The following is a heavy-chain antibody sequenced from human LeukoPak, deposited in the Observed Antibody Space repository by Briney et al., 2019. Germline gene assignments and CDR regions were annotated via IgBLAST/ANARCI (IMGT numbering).Heavy chain of an antibody. J-gene: IGHJ6*02. CDR2: INPSGGST. CDR3: AREKSPNCSSTSCSYYYYYGMDV. D-gene: IGHD2-2*01. V-gene: IGHV1-46*01. Sequence: GASVKVSCKASGYTFTGYYMHWVRQAPGQGLEWMGIINPSGGSTSYAQKFQGRVTMTRDTSTSTVYMELSSLRSEDTAVYYCAREKSPNCSSTSCSYYYYYGMDVWGQGTTVTVSS. CDR1: GYTFTGYY.